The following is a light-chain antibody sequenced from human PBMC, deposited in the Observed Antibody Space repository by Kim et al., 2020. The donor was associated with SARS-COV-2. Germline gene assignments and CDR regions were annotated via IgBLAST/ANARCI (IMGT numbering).Light chain of an antibody. Sequence: QSALTQPASVSGSPGQSITISCTGASSDFGRRNRVSWHQHHPGKAPTLLIYEVNKRPSGVSNRFSGSRSGNTASLTISGLQAEDEAEYYCCTYDGSWVFGGGTTVTVL. CDR3: CTYDGSWV. V-gene: IGLV2-23*02. J-gene: IGLJ3*02. CDR2: EVN. CDR1: SSDFGRRNR.